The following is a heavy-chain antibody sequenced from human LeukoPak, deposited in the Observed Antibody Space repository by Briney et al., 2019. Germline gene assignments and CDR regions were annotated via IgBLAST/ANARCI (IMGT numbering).Heavy chain of an antibody. V-gene: IGHV3-53*01. J-gene: IGHJ4*02. D-gene: IGHD2-21*02. CDR2: IYSGGST. Sequence: GGSLRVSCAASGFTVSSNYMSWVRQAPGKGLEWVSVIYSGGSTYYADSVKGRFTISRDNAKNTLYLQMNSLRAEDTAVYYCARDHKGTAVPDYWGQGTMVTVSS. CDR1: GFTVSSNY. CDR3: ARDHKGTAVPDY.